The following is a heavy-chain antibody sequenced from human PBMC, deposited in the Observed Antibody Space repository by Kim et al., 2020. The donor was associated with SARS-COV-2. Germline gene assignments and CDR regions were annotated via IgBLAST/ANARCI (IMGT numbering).Heavy chain of an antibody. J-gene: IGHJ4*02. Sequence: GSTYYADSVKGRFTISRDNSKNTLYLQRNSRRAEDTAVYYCARDYGGNSGWGQGTLVTVSS. V-gene: IGHV3-53*01. D-gene: IGHD2-21*02. CDR2: GST. CDR3: ARDYGGNSG.